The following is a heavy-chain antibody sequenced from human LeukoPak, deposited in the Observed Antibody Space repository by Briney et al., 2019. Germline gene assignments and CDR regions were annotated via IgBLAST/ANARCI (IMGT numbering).Heavy chain of an antibody. Sequence: SETLSLTCTVSGGSISSSYYYWGWIRQPPGKGLEWIGSIYYSGSTYYNPSLKSRVTISVDTSKNQFSLKLRSVTAADTAVYYCARDRAKPYYYYGMDVWGQGTTVTVSS. CDR1: GGSISSSYYY. CDR3: ARDRAKPYYYYGMDV. CDR2: IYYSGST. J-gene: IGHJ6*02. V-gene: IGHV4-39*02.